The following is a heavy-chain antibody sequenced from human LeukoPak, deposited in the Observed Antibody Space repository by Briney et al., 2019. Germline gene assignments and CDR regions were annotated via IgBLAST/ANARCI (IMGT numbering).Heavy chain of an antibody. CDR3: ASSIVYCSSTSCYFN. Sequence: ASVKVPCKASGYTFTGCFMHWVRQAPGQGLEWMGWINPNSGGTNYAQKFQGRVTMTRDTSISTAYMELSRLRSDDTAVYYCASSIVYCSSTSCYFNWGQGTLVTVSS. V-gene: IGHV1-2*02. D-gene: IGHD2-2*01. CDR2: INPNSGGT. CDR1: GYTFTGCF. J-gene: IGHJ4*02.